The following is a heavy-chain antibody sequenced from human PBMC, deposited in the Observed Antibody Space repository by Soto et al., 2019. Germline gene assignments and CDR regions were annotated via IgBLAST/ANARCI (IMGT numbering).Heavy chain of an antibody. D-gene: IGHD2-8*02. CDR1: GFTFSNSG. V-gene: IGHV3-30*03. Sequence: QVQLVESGGGVVQPGRSLRLSCAASGFTFSNSGMHWVRQAPGKGLEWVAVISSDGNTQFYADSVKGRFSISRDNSKNTLYLDMNSLRADDAAVYYCTGQIASGHWGQVTLVTVSS. CDR3: TGQIASGH. J-gene: IGHJ4*02. CDR2: ISSDGNTQ.